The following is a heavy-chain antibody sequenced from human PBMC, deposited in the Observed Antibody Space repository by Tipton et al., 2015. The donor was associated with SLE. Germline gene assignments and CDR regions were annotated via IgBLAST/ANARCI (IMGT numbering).Heavy chain of an antibody. D-gene: IGHD6-19*01. V-gene: IGHV4-4*07. CDR1: GGSISRYY. CDR2: IYTGGNT. J-gene: IGHJ2*01. CDR3: ARGVRIAVVKGWYFDL. Sequence: TLSLTCTVSGGSISRYYWGWIRQPAGKGLEWIGRIYTGGNTKYNPSLESRVTLSADTSKNQFSLKLNSVTAADTAVYYCARGVRIAVVKGWYFDLWGRGTLVTVSS.